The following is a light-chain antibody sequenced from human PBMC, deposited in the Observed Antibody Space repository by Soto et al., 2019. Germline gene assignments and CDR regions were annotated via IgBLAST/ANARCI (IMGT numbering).Light chain of an antibody. V-gene: IGKV1-39*01. CDR1: QIISIY. CDR3: QKYNSAPLS. CDR2: AAS. Sequence: DIQITQSPSSLSASVGDRVTITCRASQIISIYLNSYQQKTVXAPKLLIYAASHLQSGVPSRLSGSGSGTDFNLTISSLQPEDFATYYCQKYNSAPLSFGGGTKVDIK. J-gene: IGKJ4*01.